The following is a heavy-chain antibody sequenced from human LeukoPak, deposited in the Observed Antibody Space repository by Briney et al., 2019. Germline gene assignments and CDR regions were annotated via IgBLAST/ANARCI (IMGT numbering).Heavy chain of an antibody. CDR1: GGSISSYY. D-gene: IGHD2-2*02. CDR3: CYCSSTTCYKSAFDI. CDR2: INHSGST. J-gene: IGHJ3*02. Sequence: SETLSLTCTVSGGSISSYYWSWIRQPAGKGLEWIGEINHSGSTNYNPSLKSRVTISVDTSENQFSLKLNSVTAADTAVYHCCYCSSTTCYKSAFDIWGQGTAVTVSS. V-gene: IGHV4-34*01.